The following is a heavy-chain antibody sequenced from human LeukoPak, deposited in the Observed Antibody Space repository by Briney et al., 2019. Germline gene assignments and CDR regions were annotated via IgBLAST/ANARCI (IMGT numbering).Heavy chain of an antibody. CDR3: ARDPNGDYVGAFDFQR. CDR1: GFTFTNFA. CDR2: ISGAGT. V-gene: IGHV3-23*01. J-gene: IGHJ1*01. Sequence: GGSLRLSCVASGFTFTNFAMTWLRQAPGRGLEWVSSISGAGTYYAESVKGRFTISRDNYKNTVYLQMKSLRAGDTALYYCARDPNGDYVGAFDFQRWGQGTLVTVSS. D-gene: IGHD4-17*01.